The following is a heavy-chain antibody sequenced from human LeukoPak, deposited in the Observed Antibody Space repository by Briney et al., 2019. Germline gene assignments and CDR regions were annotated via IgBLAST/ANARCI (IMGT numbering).Heavy chain of an antibody. CDR2: IIPIFGTA. CDR3: ARIWVRGVTLFDY. D-gene: IGHD3-10*01. V-gene: IGHV1-69*06. J-gene: IGHJ4*02. CDR1: GGTFSSYA. Sequence: ASVKVSCKASGGTFSSYAISWVRQAPGQGLEWMGGIIPIFGTANYAQKFQGRVTITADKSTSTAYMELSSLRSEDTAVYYCARIWVRGVTLFDYWGQGTLVTVSS.